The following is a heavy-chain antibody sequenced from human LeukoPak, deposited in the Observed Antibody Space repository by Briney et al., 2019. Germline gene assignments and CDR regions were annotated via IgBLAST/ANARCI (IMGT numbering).Heavy chain of an antibody. D-gene: IGHD5-12*01. CDR2: IIPIFGTA. Sequence: ASVKVSCKASGGTFSSYAISWVRQAPGQGLEWMGGIIPIFGTANYAQKLQGRVTITADKSTSTAYMELSSLRSEDTAVYYCARERDYIVDDAFDIWGQGTMVTVSS. CDR3: ARERDYIVDDAFDI. J-gene: IGHJ3*02. CDR1: GGTFSSYA. V-gene: IGHV1-69*06.